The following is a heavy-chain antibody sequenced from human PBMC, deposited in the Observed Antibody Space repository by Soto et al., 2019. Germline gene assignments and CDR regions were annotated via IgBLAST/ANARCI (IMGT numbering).Heavy chain of an antibody. Sequence: QVQLQESGPGLVKPSETLSLTCTVSGGSISSYYWSGIRQPPGKGLEWIAYIYYTGSTNYNPSLKSRVTLSADTSNNQFSLKLSSVTAADTAMYYCARVDSSGSYFDSWGQGTLVTVSS. CDR2: IYYTGST. CDR3: ARVDSSGSYFDS. CDR1: GGSISSYY. D-gene: IGHD3-22*01. J-gene: IGHJ4*02. V-gene: IGHV4-59*01.